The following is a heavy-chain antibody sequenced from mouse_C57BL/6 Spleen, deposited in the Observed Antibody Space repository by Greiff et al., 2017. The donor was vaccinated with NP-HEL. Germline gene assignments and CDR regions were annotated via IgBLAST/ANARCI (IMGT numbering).Heavy chain of an antibody. CDR2: IDPSDSET. J-gene: IGHJ4*01. CDR1: GYTFTSYW. Sequence: QVQLKQPGAELVRPGSSVKLSCKASGYTFTSYWMHWVKQRPIQGLEWIGNIDPSDSETHYNQKFKVKATLTVDKSSSTAYMQLSSLTSEDSAVYYCARGPYGSRRTYAMDYWGQGTSVTVSS. V-gene: IGHV1-52*01. D-gene: IGHD1-1*01. CDR3: ARGPYGSRRTYAMDY.